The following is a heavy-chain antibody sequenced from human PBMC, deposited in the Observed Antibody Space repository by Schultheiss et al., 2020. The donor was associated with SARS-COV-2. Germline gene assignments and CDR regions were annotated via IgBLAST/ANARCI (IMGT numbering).Heavy chain of an antibody. CDR3: AKDRSGYEDYYYYGMDV. D-gene: IGHD5-12*01. J-gene: IGHJ6*02. Sequence: ESLKISCAASGFTFSSYGMHWVRQAPGKGLEWVSAISGSGGSTYYADSVKGRFTISRDNSKNTLYLQMNSLRAEDTAVYYCAKDRSGYEDYYYYGMDVWGQGTTVTVSS. CDR2: ISGSGGST. V-gene: IGHV3-23*01. CDR1: GFTFSSYG.